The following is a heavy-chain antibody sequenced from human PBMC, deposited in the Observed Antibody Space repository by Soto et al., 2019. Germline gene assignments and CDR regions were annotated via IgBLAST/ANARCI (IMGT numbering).Heavy chain of an antibody. J-gene: IGHJ3*02. Sequence: GGSLRLSCAASGFTFSSYSMNWVRQAPGKGLEWVSSISSSSSYIYYADSVKGRFTISRDNAKNSLYLQMNSLRAEDTAVYYCARDRHDILTGYSPDAFDIWGQGTMVTVS. V-gene: IGHV3-21*01. CDR2: ISSSSSYI. D-gene: IGHD3-9*01. CDR1: GFTFSSYS. CDR3: ARDRHDILTGYSPDAFDI.